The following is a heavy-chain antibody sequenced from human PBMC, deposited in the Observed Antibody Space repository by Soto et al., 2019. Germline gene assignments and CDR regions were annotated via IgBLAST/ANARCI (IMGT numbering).Heavy chain of an antibody. J-gene: IGHJ4*02. V-gene: IGHV4-31*03. CDR3: ARGGPTVTTSSFDY. D-gene: IGHD4-17*01. Sequence: QVQLQESGPGLVKPSQTLSLTCTVSGCSISSGGYYWIWIRHHPGKGLELIGYIYYSGSTYYNPSLKSRVTISVDTSKNQFSLKLSSVTAADTAVYYCARGGPTVTTSSFDYWGQGTLVTVSS. CDR2: IYYSGST. CDR1: GCSISSGGYY.